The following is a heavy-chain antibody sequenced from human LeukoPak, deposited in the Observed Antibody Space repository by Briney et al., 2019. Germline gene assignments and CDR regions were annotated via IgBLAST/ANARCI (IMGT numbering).Heavy chain of an antibody. CDR3: ARQHCSGGDCYFFD. J-gene: IGHJ4*02. Sequence: GGSLRLSCAASGSTFSSYGMHWVRQAPGKGLEWVALIWYDGNNKYYADSVKGRFTISRDNSKNTLYLQLNSLRAEDTAVYYCARQHCSGGDCYFFDWGQGTLVTVSS. CDR2: IWYDGNNK. V-gene: IGHV3-33*01. CDR1: GSTFSSYG. D-gene: IGHD2-15*01.